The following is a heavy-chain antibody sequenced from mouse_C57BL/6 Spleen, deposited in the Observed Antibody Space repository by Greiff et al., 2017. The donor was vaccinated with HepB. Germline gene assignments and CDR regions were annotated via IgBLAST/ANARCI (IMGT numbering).Heavy chain of an antibody. Sequence: EVKLMESGGGLVKPGGSLKLSCAASGFTFSDYGMHWVRQAPEKGLEWVAYISSGSSTIYYADTVKGRLTISRDNAKNTLFLQMTSLRSEDTAMYYCAKSIYYYGSYYAMDYWGQGTSVTVSS. CDR3: AKSIYYYGSYYAMDY. D-gene: IGHD1-1*01. CDR2: ISSGSSTI. V-gene: IGHV5-17*01. CDR1: GFTFSDYG. J-gene: IGHJ4*01.